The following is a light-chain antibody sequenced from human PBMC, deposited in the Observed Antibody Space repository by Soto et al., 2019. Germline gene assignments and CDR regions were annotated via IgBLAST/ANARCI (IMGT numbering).Light chain of an antibody. CDR1: ETIARY. J-gene: IGKJ1*01. CDR2: AAS. V-gene: IGKV1-39*01. Sequence: DIQLTQSPSSLSASVGDRVSITFRASETIARYLNWYQQKPGKAPNLLIYAASTLKSGFPSRFSGTGSGTDFTLTISRLQPEDFATYYCQQTYNPPRTFGQGTKVDIK. CDR3: QQTYNPPRT.